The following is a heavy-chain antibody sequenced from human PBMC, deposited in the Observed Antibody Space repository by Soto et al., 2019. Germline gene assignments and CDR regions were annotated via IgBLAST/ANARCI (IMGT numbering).Heavy chain of an antibody. CDR2: VYHTGDT. CDR1: GCTVASSHW. CDR3: AREIVTAGGNNPFDP. D-gene: IGHD2-21*02. J-gene: IGHJ5*02. Sequence: QVQLQESGPRLVKPSESLSLTCGVSGCTVASSHWWSWVRQSPGRGLDWMGNVYHTGDTNFTPSLQNRVTFSVDKSNTQSSLRRTSVTAADTAVYFCAREIVTAGGNNPFDPWGPGTLVTVSS. V-gene: IGHV4-4*02.